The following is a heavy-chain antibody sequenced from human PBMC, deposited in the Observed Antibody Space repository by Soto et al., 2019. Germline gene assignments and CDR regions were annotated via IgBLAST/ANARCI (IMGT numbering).Heavy chain of an antibody. Sequence: ETLSLTCSVSTGSMRTYYWAWIRQSPGKGLEWIGQISHTGRTKYNPSLESRVTISVDTSRKQFSLKLTSVTAADTALYYCARDDTTGIFDFWGQGTLVTVSS. CDR2: ISHTGRT. J-gene: IGHJ4*02. V-gene: IGHV4-59*01. CDR1: TGSMRTYY. CDR3: ARDDTTGIFDF. D-gene: IGHD3-3*01.